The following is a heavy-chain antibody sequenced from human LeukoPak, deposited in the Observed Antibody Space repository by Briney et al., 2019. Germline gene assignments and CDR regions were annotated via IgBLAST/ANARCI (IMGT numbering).Heavy chain of an antibody. CDR3: ARASRGYGGWFDP. CDR1: GGSISSGGYY. V-gene: IGHV4-31*03. CDR2: IYYSGST. J-gene: IGHJ5*02. D-gene: IGHD5-18*01. Sequence: SKTLSLTCTVSGGSISSGGYYWSWIRQHPGKGLEWIGYIYYSGSTYYNPSLKSRVTISVDTSKNQFSLKLSSVTAADTAVYYCARASRGYGGWFDPWGQGTLVTVSS.